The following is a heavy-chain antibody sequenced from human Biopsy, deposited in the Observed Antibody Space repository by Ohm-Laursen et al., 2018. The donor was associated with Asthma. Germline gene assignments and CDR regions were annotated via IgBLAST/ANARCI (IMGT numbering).Heavy chain of an antibody. V-gene: IGHV3-30*01. CDR2: ISKDASTQ. D-gene: IGHD1-1*01. J-gene: IGHJ3*02. Sequence: SLRLPCAATGFSFSNFAIHWVRQAPGKGLEWVGVISKDASTQDYADSVKGRFTMARDNSKNTLDLQMNSLREEDTAVYYCVRDGTDDAFDIWGQGTVVSVSS. CDR1: GFSFSNFA. CDR3: VRDGTDDAFDI.